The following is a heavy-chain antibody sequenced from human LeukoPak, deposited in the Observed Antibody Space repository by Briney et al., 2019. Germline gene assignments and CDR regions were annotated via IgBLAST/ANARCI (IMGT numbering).Heavy chain of an antibody. CDR3: ASLWDSSGWSYGMDV. D-gene: IGHD6-19*01. V-gene: IGHV3-21*01. CDR1: GFTFSSYS. Sequence: GGSLRLSCAASGFTFSSYSMNWVRQAPGKGLEWVSSISSSSSYIYYADSVKGRFTISRDNAKNSLYLQMNSLRAEDTAVYYCASLWDSSGWSYGMDVWGQGTTVTVSS. J-gene: IGHJ6*02. CDR2: ISSSSSYI.